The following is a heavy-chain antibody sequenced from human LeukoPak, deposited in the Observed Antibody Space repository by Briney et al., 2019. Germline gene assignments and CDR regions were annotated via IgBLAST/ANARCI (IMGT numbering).Heavy chain of an antibody. CDR3: ARGADGSGHYYFPLTT. D-gene: IGHD3-22*01. Sequence: EPSETLSLTCTVSGGSISRYYWSWIRQPPGKGLEWIGYIYYTGNTNYNPSLKTRVTISVDTSENQFSLKLNSVTAADPAVYYCARGADGSGHYYFPLTTWGQGTLVTVSS. J-gene: IGHJ4*02. V-gene: IGHV4-59*01. CDR2: IYYTGNT. CDR1: GGSISRYY.